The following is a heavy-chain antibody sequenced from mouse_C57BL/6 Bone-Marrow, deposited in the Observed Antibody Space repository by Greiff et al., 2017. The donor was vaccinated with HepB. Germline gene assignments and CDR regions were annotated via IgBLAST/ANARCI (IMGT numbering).Heavy chain of an antibody. CDR3: AKRGSSGYVPFAY. Sequence: QVQLKQSGPGLVAPSQSLSITCTVSGFSLTSYGVDWVRQPPGTGLEWLGVIWGGGSKNYNSALMSRLSISKDNSKSQVFLKMNSLQTDDTAMYYCAKRGSSGYVPFAYWGQGTLVTVSA. D-gene: IGHD3-2*02. V-gene: IGHV2-9*01. J-gene: IGHJ3*01. CDR2: IWGGGSK. CDR1: GFSLTSYG.